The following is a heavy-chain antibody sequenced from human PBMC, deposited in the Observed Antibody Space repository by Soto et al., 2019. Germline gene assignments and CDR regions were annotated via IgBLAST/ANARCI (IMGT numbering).Heavy chain of an antibody. CDR2: IHPSGGGT. J-gene: IGHJ4*02. CDR3: ARGGHIAVVTASFDY. CDR1: GYTFNTYY. V-gene: IGHV1-46*02. D-gene: IGHD2-21*02. Sequence: QVQLVQSGAEVRKPGASVKVSCKPSGYTFNTYYLHWLRQAPGQALEWMGVIHPSGGGTTYAQKCRVRVTVTRDTSTTTVFMELSSLRSDDTAVYYCARGGHIAVVTASFDYWGQGTLVTVSS.